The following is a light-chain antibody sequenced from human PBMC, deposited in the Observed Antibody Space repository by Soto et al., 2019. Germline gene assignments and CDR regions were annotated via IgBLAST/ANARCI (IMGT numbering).Light chain of an antibody. CDR1: QSVSNNY. Sequence: EIVLTQSPGTLSLSPGERATPSCRASQSVSNNYLAWYQQKPGQAPRLLIYGASNRATGIPDRFSGSGSGTEFALTISSLEPEDFALFYCQQYGNSPLTFGGGTKVDIK. V-gene: IGKV3-20*01. CDR2: GAS. CDR3: QQYGNSPLT. J-gene: IGKJ4*01.